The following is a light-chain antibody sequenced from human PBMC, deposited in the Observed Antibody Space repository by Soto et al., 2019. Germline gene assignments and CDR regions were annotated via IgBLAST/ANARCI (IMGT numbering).Light chain of an antibody. J-gene: IGKJ1*01. V-gene: IGKV1-5*01. CDR1: QTISSW. Sequence: DIQMTQYPSTLSGSVGDRVTITCRASQTISSWLAWYQQKPGKAPKLLIFAASTLVRGVPSKFSGRGSGTEFTLTISCLQADDFATYSCQQYHTDWTFGQGTKVEI. CDR2: AAS. CDR3: QQYHTDWT.